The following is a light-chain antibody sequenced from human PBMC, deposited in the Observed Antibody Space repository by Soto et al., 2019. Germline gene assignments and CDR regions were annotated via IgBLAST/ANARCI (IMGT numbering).Light chain of an antibody. CDR2: EVS. J-gene: IGLJ1*01. CDR3: SSYTSSSTYV. Sequence: HSALTQAASVSGFPGQSISISCTRTSSDVGGYNYVSWYQQHPGKAPKLMIYEVSNRPSGVPDRFSGSKSGNTASLTISGLQAEDEADYYCSSYTSSSTYVFGTGTKVTVL. CDR1: SSDVGGYNY. V-gene: IGLV2-14*01.